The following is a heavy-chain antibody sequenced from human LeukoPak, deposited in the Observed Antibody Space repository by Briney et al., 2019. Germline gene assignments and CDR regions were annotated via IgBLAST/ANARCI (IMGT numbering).Heavy chain of an antibody. J-gene: IGHJ4*02. V-gene: IGHV4-30-4*01. D-gene: IGHD5-18*01. CDR1: GGSISSGDYY. CDR3: ARTVDTAMVSDY. CDR2: IYYSGST. Sequence: SQTLSLTSTVSGGSISSGDYYWSWIRQPPGKGLEWIGYIYYSGSTYYNPSLKSRVTISVDTSKNQFSLKLSSVTAADTAVYYCARTVDTAMVSDYWGQGTLVTVSS.